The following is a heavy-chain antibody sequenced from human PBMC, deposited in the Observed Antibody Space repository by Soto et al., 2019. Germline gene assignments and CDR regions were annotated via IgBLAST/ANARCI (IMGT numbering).Heavy chain of an antibody. CDR1: GGSISSGDYY. D-gene: IGHD3-16*02. J-gene: IGHJ4*02. Sequence: QVQLQESGPGLVKPSQTLSLTCTVSGGSISSGDYYWSWIRQPPGKGLEWIGYIYYSGSTYYNPSHKSRVTISVDTSKNQFSLKLSSVTAADTAVYYCARETDYVWGSYRYVDYWGQGTLVTVSS. CDR2: IYYSGST. CDR3: ARETDYVWGSYRYVDY. V-gene: IGHV4-30-4*01.